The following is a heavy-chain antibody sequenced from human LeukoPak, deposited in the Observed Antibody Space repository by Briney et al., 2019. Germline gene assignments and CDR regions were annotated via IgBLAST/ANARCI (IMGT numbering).Heavy chain of an antibody. CDR1: GFTFSSYG. Sequence: GRSLRLSCAASGFTFSSYGMHWVRQAPGKGLERVAVISYDGSNKYYADSVKGRFTISRDNSKNTLYLQMNSLRAEDTAVYYCARGDYYDSSGPVRWGQGTLVTVSS. CDR3: ARGDYYDSSGPVR. V-gene: IGHV3-30*03. D-gene: IGHD3-22*01. J-gene: IGHJ4*02. CDR2: ISYDGSNK.